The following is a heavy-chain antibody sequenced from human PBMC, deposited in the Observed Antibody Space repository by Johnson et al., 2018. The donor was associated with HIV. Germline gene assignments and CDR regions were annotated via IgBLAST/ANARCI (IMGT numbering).Heavy chain of an antibody. CDR1: GFTFDDYA. V-gene: IGHV3-43D*03. Sequence: VQLVESGGVVVQPGGSLRLSCAASGFTFDDYAMHWVRQAPGKGLEWVSLISWDGGSTYYADSVKGRFTISRDDSKNTVHLQISSLRPEDTAVYYCAKRAATGDDAFDIWGQGTMVTVSS. CDR3: AKRAATGDDAFDI. J-gene: IGHJ3*02. CDR2: ISWDGGST. D-gene: IGHD3-16*01.